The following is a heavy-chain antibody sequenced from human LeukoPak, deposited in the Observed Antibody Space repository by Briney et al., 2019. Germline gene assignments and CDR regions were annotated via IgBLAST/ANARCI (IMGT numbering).Heavy chain of an antibody. CDR3: ARVNSQYYYDSSGYYDY. Sequence: SVKVSCKASGGTFSSYAISWVRQAPGQGLEWMGGIIPIFGTANYAQKFQGRVTITADESTSTAYMELSSLRSEDTAVYYCARVNSQYYYDSSGYYDYWGQGTLVTVSS. CDR1: GGTFSSYA. D-gene: IGHD3-22*01. V-gene: IGHV1-69*13. CDR2: IIPIFGTA. J-gene: IGHJ4*02.